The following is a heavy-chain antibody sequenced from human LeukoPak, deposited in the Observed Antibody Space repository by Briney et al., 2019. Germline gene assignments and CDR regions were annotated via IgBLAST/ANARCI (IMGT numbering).Heavy chain of an antibody. J-gene: IGHJ3*02. CDR2: ISYTGSA. CDR3: ARRETDYSIAFDI. Sequence: SETLSLTCTVSGGSISTYFWSWIRRPPGKGLEWIGYISYTGSANYNPSLKSRVTISVDTSKNQFSLKLSSVTAADTAVYYCARRETDYSIAFDIWGQGTMVTVSS. D-gene: IGHD4-11*01. V-gene: IGHV4-59*08. CDR1: GGSISTYF.